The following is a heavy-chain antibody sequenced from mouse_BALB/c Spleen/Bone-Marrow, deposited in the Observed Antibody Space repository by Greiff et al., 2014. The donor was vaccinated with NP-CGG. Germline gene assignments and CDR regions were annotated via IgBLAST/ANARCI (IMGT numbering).Heavy chain of an antibody. CDR3: ARFPIYYGNYGAMDY. V-gene: IGHV1S41*01. D-gene: IGHD2-1*01. CDR2: IAPGSGST. CDR1: GYTFTSYW. J-gene: IGHJ4*01. Sequence: DLVKPGASVKLSCKASGYTFTSYWINWIKQRPGQGLEWIGRIAPGSGSTYYNEMFKGKATLTVDTSSSTAYIQLSSLSSGDPAVYFCARFPIYYGNYGAMDYWGQGTSVTVSS.